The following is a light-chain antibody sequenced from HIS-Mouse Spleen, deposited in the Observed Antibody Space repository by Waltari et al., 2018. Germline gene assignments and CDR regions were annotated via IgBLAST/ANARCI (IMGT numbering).Light chain of an antibody. V-gene: IGKV1-33*01. CDR3: QQYDNLHRLT. CDR2: DAS. Sequence: DIQMTQSPSSLSASVGDRVTITCQASPDISNYLNWYQQKPGKAPTLLIYDASNLETGVPSRLSGSGSGTDFTFTISSLQPEDIATYYCQQYDNLHRLTFGPGTKVDIK. J-gene: IGKJ3*01. CDR1: PDISNY.